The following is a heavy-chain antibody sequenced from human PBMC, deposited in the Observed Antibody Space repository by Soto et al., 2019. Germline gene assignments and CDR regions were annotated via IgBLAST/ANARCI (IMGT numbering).Heavy chain of an antibody. D-gene: IGHD3-22*01. CDR3: ARDESVYYYDSSGYYSFDY. Sequence: AASVKVTCKASGYTFTGYYMHWVRQAPGQGLEWMGWINPNSGGTNYAQKFQGRVTMTRDTSISTAYMELSRLRSDDTAVYYCARDESVYYYDSSGYYSFDYWGQGTLVTVSS. J-gene: IGHJ4*02. CDR2: INPNSGGT. CDR1: GYTFTGYY. V-gene: IGHV1-2*02.